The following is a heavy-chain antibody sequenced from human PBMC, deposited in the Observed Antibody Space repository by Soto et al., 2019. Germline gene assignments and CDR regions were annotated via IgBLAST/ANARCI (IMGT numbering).Heavy chain of an antibody. V-gene: IGHV3-33*01. D-gene: IGHD2-8*01. J-gene: IGHJ6*02. Sequence: VQLVESGGGVVQPGRSLRLSCAASGFTFSSYGMHWVRQAPGKGLEWVAVIWYDGSNKYYADSVKGRFTISRDNSKNTLYLQMNSLRAEDTAVYYCARDQDVDCTNGVCYLDYYYYYGMDVWGQGTTVTVSS. CDR2: IWYDGSNK. CDR1: GFTFSSYG. CDR3: ARDQDVDCTNGVCYLDYYYYYGMDV.